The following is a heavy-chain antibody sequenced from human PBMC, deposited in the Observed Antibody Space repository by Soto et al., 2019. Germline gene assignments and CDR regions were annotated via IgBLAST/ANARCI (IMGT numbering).Heavy chain of an antibody. D-gene: IGHD3-9*01. CDR3: AKGLISPPRPSGDILTFDY. Sequence: GGSLRLSCAASGFTFSSYAMSWVRQAPGKGLEWVSAISGSGGSTYYADSVKGRFTISRDNSKNTLYLQMNSLRAEDTAVYYCAKGLISPPRPSGDILTFDYWGQGTLVTVSS. CDR1: GFTFSSYA. CDR2: ISGSGGST. V-gene: IGHV3-23*01. J-gene: IGHJ4*02.